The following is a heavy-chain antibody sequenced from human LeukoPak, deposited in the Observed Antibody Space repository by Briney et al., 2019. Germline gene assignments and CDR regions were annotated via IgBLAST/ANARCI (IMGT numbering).Heavy chain of an antibody. J-gene: IGHJ4*02. CDR2: IWYDGSNK. Sequence: GGSLRLSCAASGFTFSTYGMDWVRQAPGKGLEWVAVIWYDGSNKYYADSVKGRFTISRDNSKDTLYLQMNSLRAEDTAMYYCASQMVAASSYWGQGTLVTVSS. CDR1: GFTFSTYG. CDR3: ASQMVAASSY. D-gene: IGHD2-15*01. V-gene: IGHV3-33*01.